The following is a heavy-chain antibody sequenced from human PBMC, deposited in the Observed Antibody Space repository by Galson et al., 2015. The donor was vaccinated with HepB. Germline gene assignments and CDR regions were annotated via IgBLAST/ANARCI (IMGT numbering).Heavy chain of an antibody. CDR3: TRGCSGGRCNSGYGMDV. CDR1: GGSISTFY. D-gene: IGHD2-15*01. J-gene: IGHJ6*02. V-gene: IGHV4-4*07. CDR2: IYGSGNT. Sequence: SETLSLTCDVSGGSISTFYWSWVRQSAGRGLEWIGRIYGSGNTDYNPSLKSRVSMSVDTANHHFSLNLASVTAADTAVYFCTRGCSGGRCNSGYGMDVWGQGIPVIVS.